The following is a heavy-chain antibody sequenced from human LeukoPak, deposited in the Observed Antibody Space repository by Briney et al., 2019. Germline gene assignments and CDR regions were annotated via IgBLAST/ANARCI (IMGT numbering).Heavy chain of an antibody. CDR1: DGSISSHY. J-gene: IGHJ4*02. D-gene: IGHD6-19*01. V-gene: IGHV4-59*11. Sequence: SETLSLTCTVSDGSISSHYWSWVRQPPGKELEWIGYIYYRGNTNYNPSLKSRVTISVDTSKHQLSLKLISVTAADTAVYYCARAVRAVAGFWDYWGQGTLVTVSS. CDR2: IYYRGNT. CDR3: ARAVRAVAGFWDY.